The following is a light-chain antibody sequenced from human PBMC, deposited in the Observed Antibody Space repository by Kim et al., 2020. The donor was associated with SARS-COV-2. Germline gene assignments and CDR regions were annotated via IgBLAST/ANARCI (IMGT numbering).Light chain of an antibody. V-gene: IGKV2-28*01. CDR3: MQSIQAPWT. CDR1: QSLLHSNGYNY. CDR2: LGS. Sequence: PASISCRSSQSLLHSNGYNYLDWYMQKPGQSPQLLTHLGSNRASGVPDRFSGSGSGTDFTLKISRVEAEDVGVYYCMQSIQAPWTFGRGTKVDIK. J-gene: IGKJ1*01.